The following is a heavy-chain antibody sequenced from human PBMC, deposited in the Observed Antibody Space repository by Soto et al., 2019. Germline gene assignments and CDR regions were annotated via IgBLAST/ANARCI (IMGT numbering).Heavy chain of an antibody. CDR3: ARDKIQDYYYYMDV. CDR2: IWYDGSNK. Sequence: GGSLRLSCAASGFTFSSYGMHWVRQAPGKGLEWVAVIWYDGSNKYYADSVKGRFTISRDNSKNTLYLQMNSLRAEDTAVYYCARDKIQDYYYYMDVWGKGTTVTVSS. V-gene: IGHV3-33*01. CDR1: GFTFSSYG. J-gene: IGHJ6*03.